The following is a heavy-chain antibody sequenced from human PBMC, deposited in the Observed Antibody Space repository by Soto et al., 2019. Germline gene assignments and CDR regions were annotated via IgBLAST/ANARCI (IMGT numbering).Heavy chain of an antibody. D-gene: IGHD3-3*01. CDR2: INPYNGNT. V-gene: IGHV1-18*04. CDR3: ARISYPALQGAFDI. CDR1: DYTFITYG. J-gene: IGHJ3*02. Sequence: QGHLEQSGGEVKKPGASVQVSCRALDYTFITYGLSWVRQAPGQGLEWMGLINPYNGNTVYAQKFQGRVTMTRDTSTDKAYMELRSLRFNDTAVYYCARISYPALQGAFDIWGHGTMVTVSS.